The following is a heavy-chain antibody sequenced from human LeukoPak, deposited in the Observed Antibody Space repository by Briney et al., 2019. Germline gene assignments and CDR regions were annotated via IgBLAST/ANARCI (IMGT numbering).Heavy chain of an antibody. CDR3: ASAPLITGDQDYFDY. D-gene: IGHD7-27*01. J-gene: IGHJ4*02. CDR1: GGSISSYY. V-gene: IGHV4-59*01. Sequence: PSETLSLTCTVSGGSISSYYWSWIRQPPGKGLEWIGYIYYSGSTNYNPSLKSRVTISVDTSKNQFSLKLSSVTAADTAVYYCASAPLITGDQDYFDYWGQGTLVTVSS. CDR2: IYYSGST.